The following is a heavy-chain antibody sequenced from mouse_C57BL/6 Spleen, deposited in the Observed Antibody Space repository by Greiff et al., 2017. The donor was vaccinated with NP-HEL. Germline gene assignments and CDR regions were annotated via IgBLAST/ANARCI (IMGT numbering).Heavy chain of an antibody. Sequence: VQLQQSGPELVKPGASVKISCKASGYSFTGYYMNWVKQSPEKSLEWIGEINPSTGGTTYNQKFKAKATLTVDKSSSTAYMQLKSLTSEDSAVYYCARDYYGSRFPFDYWGQGTTLTVSS. D-gene: IGHD1-1*01. CDR2: INPSTGGT. CDR1: GYSFTGYY. J-gene: IGHJ2*01. CDR3: ARDYYGSRFPFDY. V-gene: IGHV1-42*01.